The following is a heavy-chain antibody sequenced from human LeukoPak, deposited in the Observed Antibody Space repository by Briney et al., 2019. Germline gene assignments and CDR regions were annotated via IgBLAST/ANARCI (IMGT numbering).Heavy chain of an antibody. Sequence: GGSLSLSCAASGFTFSSYPMSWVRKPQGKGLEWVSAISGSGGSTYYADSVKGRFTISRDNSKNTLYLQMNSLRAEDTAVYYCAKVRGSRRVAGTIDYWGQGTLVTVSS. CDR2: ISGSGGST. J-gene: IGHJ4*02. V-gene: IGHV3-23*01. CDR1: GFTFSSYP. CDR3: AKVRGSRRVAGTIDY. D-gene: IGHD6-19*01.